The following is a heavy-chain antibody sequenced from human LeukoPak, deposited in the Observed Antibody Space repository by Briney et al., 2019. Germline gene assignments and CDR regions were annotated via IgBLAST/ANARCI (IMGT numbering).Heavy chain of an antibody. CDR1: GGSISSYD. CDR2: IYTSGNS. CDR3: ARHCLLSSSWIRVLYNWFDP. D-gene: IGHD6-13*01. Sequence: PSEALSLTCTVSGGSISSYDWSWIRQPAGKGLDWIGRIYTSGNSNYTPSLKSRVTISVDTSKNQFSLKLSSVTAADTAVYYCARHCLLSSSWIRVLYNWFDPWGQGTLVTVSS. J-gene: IGHJ5*02. V-gene: IGHV4-4*07.